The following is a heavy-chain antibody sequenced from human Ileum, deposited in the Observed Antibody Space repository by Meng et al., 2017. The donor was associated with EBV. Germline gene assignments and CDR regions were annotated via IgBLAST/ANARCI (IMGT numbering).Heavy chain of an antibody. V-gene: IGHV4-4*02. D-gene: IGHD3-10*01. Sequence: VQALALRPALGKPSWTLSLVAAVSGGSTSRCNCWNWVRRPPGKGLEWIGEIYYSGSTIYNPSLKSRVTISVDKSKNLFSLKLSSVTAADTAVYYCARGYGSGRDYFDYWGQGTLVTVSS. J-gene: IGHJ4*02. CDR1: GGSTSRCNC. CDR2: IYYSGST. CDR3: ARGYGSGRDYFDY.